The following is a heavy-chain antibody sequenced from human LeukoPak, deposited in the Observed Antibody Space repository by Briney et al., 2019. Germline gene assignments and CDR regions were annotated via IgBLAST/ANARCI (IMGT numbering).Heavy chain of an antibody. CDR2: INHSGST. V-gene: IGHV4-34*01. Sequence: SETLSLTCAVYGGSFSGYYWSWIRQPPGKGLEWIGEINHSGSTNYNPSLKSRVTISVDTSKNQFSLKLSSVTAADTAVYYCARGFHNGYYYYGMDVWGQGTTVTVSS. J-gene: IGHJ6*02. CDR3: ARGFHNGYYYYGMDV. CDR1: GGSFSGYY. D-gene: IGHD1-1*01.